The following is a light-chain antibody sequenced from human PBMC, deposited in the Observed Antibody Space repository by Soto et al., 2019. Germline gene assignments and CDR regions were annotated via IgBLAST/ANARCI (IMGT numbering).Light chain of an antibody. CDR3: QHYVEYPKP. CDR2: GAS. Sequence: GSMILYTWERATLSCGASHSVTSNYLAWYQQKPGQAPRLLIFGASMRLKGIPARFIGSGSGTDFTLTISSLEPEDFTAYYCQHYVEYPKPFGQGTK. J-gene: IGKJ1*01. CDR1: HSVTSNY. V-gene: IGKV3-20*01.